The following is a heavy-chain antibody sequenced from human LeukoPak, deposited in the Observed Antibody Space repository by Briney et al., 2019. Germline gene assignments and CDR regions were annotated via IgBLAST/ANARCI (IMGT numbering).Heavy chain of an antibody. CDR3: ARDGIVGATTPYYFDY. D-gene: IGHD1-26*01. CDR1: GFTFSSYE. V-gene: IGHV3-21*01. J-gene: IGHJ4*02. Sequence: GGSLRLSCAASGFTFSSYEMNWVRQAPGKGLEWVSSISSSSYIYYADSVKGRFTISRDNAKNSLYLQMNSLRAEDTAVYYCARDGIVGATTPYYFDYWGQGTLVTVSS. CDR2: ISSSSYI.